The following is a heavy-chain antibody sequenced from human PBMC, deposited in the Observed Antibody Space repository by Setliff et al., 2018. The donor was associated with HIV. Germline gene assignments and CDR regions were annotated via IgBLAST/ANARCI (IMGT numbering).Heavy chain of an antibody. CDR1: GFSLGDHY. D-gene: IGHD6-19*01. J-gene: IGHJ6*03. V-gene: IGHV3-11*04. Sequence: PGGSLRLSCAASGFSLGDHYMSWIRQAPGKGLEWVSYITEQSTTIRYRDSVKGRFTISRDNAKNSLYLQMNSLRAEDTAVYYCAGVWEGWFHYYYYYYMDVWGKGTTVTVSS. CDR2: ITEQSTTI. CDR3: AGVWEGWFHYYYYYYMDV.